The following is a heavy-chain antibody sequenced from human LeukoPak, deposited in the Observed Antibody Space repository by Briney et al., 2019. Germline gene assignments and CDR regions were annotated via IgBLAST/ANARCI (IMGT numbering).Heavy chain of an antibody. CDR1: GFTFSNAW. J-gene: IGHJ4*02. D-gene: IGHD3-16*02. CDR3: TTELEIYDYVWGSYRYDFDY. CDR2: IKSNTDGGTT. Sequence: PGGSLRLSCAASGFTFSNAWMSWVRQAPGKGLEWVGRIKSNTDGGTTDYAAPVKGRFTISRDDSKNTLYLQMNSLKTEDTGVYYCTTELEIYDYVWGSYRYDFDYWGQGTLVTVSS. V-gene: IGHV3-15*01.